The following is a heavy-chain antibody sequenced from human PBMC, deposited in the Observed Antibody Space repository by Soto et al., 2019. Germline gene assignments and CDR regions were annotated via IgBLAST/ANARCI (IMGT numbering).Heavy chain of an antibody. V-gene: IGHV3-15*01. D-gene: IGHD3-3*01. CDR2: IKSNPDGGTT. CDR1: AVDFTNTW. CDR3: TTFCDVV. J-gene: IGHJ4*02. Sequence: GVSLSLPGAAAAVDFTNTWMSWVRPAPGKGLEWVGRIKSNPDGGTTDYAAPVNGRFTISRDDSENTLYLQMNSLKTEDTAMYYCTTFCDVVCGQGTLVTVSS.